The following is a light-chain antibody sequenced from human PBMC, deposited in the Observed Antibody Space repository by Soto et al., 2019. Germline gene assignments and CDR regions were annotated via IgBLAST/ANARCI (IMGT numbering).Light chain of an antibody. CDR3: QQYNDYSWT. Sequence: DIQMTQSPSTLSASVGDRVAITCRASQSISIWLAWYQQKPGKAPKLLIYKASSLESGVPSRFIGSGSGTEFTLTISSLQPDDFATYYCQQYNDYSWTFGQGTKVEIK. J-gene: IGKJ1*01. V-gene: IGKV1-5*03. CDR1: QSISIW. CDR2: KAS.